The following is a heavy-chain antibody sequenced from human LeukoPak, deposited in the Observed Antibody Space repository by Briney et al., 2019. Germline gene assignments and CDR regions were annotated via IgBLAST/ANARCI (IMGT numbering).Heavy chain of an antibody. J-gene: IGHJ3*02. D-gene: IGHD1-20*01. CDR3: ARELITGTPNAIDI. Sequence: SETLSLTCTVSCGSISSGGYFWSWIRQHPGKGLEWFVYIYDSGSTYYNPSLTSRVTISVDTSKNQFSLKLSSVTAADTAVYYCARELITGTPNAIDIWGQGTMVTVSS. V-gene: IGHV4-30-4*08. CDR1: CGSISSGGYF. CDR2: IYDSGST.